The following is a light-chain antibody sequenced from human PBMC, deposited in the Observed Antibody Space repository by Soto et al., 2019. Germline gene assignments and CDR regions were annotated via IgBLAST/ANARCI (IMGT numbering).Light chain of an antibody. Sequence: DIVMTQSPDSLAVSLGERATINCKSSQSVLYSSNNKNYLAWYQQKPGQPPKLLIYWASTRESGVPDRFSGSGSWTDFTLTISSLQAEDVSVYYCQKYYTNALTFGGGTKVGVK. J-gene: IGKJ4*01. CDR1: QSVLYSSNNKNY. CDR3: QKYYTNALT. CDR2: WAS. V-gene: IGKV4-1*01.